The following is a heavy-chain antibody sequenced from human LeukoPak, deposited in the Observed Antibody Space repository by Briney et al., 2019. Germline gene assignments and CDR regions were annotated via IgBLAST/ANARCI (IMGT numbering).Heavy chain of an antibody. CDR3: AELGITMIGGV. D-gene: IGHD3-10*02. V-gene: IGHV3-23*01. Sequence: GGSLRLSCAASGFTFSSYAMTWVRQAPGKGLEWVSDINGSGGSIYYADSVKGRFTISRDNAKNSLYLQMNRRRAEDTAVYYCAELGITMIGGVWGKGTTVTISS. CDR2: INGSGGSI. J-gene: IGHJ6*04. CDR1: GFTFSSYA.